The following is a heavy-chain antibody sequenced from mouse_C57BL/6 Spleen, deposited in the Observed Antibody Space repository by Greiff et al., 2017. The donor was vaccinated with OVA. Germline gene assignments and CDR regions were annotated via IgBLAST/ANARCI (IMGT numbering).Heavy chain of an antibody. CDR1: GYTFTNYW. D-gene: IGHD2-5*01. V-gene: IGHV1-63*01. CDR2: IYPGGGYT. CDR3: AGSKNYAMDD. J-gene: IGHJ4*01. Sequence: VQLQQSGAELVRPGTSVKMSCKASGYTFTNYWIDWAKQRPGHGLEWIGDIYPGGGYTNYNEKFKGKATLTADKSSSTAYMQFSSMTSEDSAMYYCAGSKNYAMDDWGQGTSVTVSS.